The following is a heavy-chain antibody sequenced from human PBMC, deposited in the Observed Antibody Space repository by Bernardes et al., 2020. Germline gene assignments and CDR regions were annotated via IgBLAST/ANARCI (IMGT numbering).Heavy chain of an antibody. J-gene: IGHJ4*02. Sequence: GGSLRLSRAASGFTFSDYYMNWIRQAPGKGLEWVSKIRSSGSTIYYADSVKGRFTISRDNAKNSLYLQMNSLRAEDTTVYYCARQWYFDSSGNHYATYFDYWGQGTLGTVSS. CDR2: IRSSGSTI. D-gene: IGHD3-22*01. V-gene: IGHV3-11*01. CDR1: GFTFSDYY. CDR3: ARQWYFDSSGNHYATYFDY.